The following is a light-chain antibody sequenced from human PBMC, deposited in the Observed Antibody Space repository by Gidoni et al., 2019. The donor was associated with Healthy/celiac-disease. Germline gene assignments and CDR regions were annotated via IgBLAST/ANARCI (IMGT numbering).Light chain of an antibody. CDR1: SLRSYY. CDR3: NSRDSSGNHVV. CDR2: GKN. J-gene: IGLJ2*01. Sequence: SSELTQDPAVSVALGQTVRITCQGDSLRSYYASWYQQKPGQAPVLVSYGKNNRPSGIPDRFSGSSSGNTASLTITGSHAEDEADYYCNSRDSSGNHVVFGGGTKLTGL. V-gene: IGLV3-19*01.